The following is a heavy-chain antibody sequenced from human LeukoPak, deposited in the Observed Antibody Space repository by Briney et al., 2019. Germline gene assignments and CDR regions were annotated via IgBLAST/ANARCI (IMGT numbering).Heavy chain of an antibody. CDR2: INTNTGNP. Sequence: GASVKVSCKASGYTFTSYAMNWVRQAPGQGLEWMGWINTNTGNPTYAQGFTGRFVFSLDTAVSTAYLQISSLKAEDTAVYYCARGPYCSGGSCNYYYYYYGMDVWGQGTTVPVSS. J-gene: IGHJ6*02. CDR3: ARGPYCSGGSCNYYYYYYGMDV. D-gene: IGHD2-15*01. CDR1: GYTFTSYA. V-gene: IGHV7-4-1*02.